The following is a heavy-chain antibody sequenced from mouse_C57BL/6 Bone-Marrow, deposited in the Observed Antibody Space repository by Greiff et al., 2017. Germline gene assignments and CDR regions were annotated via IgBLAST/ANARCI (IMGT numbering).Heavy chain of an antibody. CDR2: ISSGGSYT. D-gene: IGHD1-1*01. J-gene: IGHJ3*01. CDR3: ARLLDYYGSSFAY. V-gene: IGHV5-6*01. CDR1: GFTFSSYG. Sequence: EVMLVESGGDLVKPGGSLKLSCAASGFTFSSYGMSLVRQTPDKRLEWVATISSGGSYTYYPDSVKGRFTISRDNAKNTLYLQMSSLKSEDTALYYCARLLDYYGSSFAYWGQGTLVTISA.